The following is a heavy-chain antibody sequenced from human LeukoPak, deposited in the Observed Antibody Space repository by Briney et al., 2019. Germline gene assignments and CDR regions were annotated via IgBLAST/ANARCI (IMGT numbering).Heavy chain of an antibody. J-gene: IGHJ4*02. Sequence: GASVRVSCKASGGTFSSYAISWVRQAPGQGLEWMGGIIPIFGTTSYAQKFQGRVTITTDESTSTAYMELSSLRSEDTAVYYCARDTALGSHDSPGGFGFDYWGQGTLVTVSS. CDR2: IIPIFGTT. CDR3: ARDTALGSHDSPGGFGFDY. D-gene: IGHD3-3*01. V-gene: IGHV1-69*05. CDR1: GGTFSSYA.